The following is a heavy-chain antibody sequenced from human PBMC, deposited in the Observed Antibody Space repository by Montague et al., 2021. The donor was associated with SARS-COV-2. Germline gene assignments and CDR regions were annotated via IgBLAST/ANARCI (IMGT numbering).Heavy chain of an antibody. CDR3: ARGARQGYGFRLGSFDY. J-gene: IGHJ4*02. D-gene: IGHD3-10*01. Sequence: SETLSLTCAISGGSFSNYYWSWIRQPPGKGLEWIGGINHSGSTNYNPSLKSRVTMSVDTSKNQFSLKLSSVTAADTAVYYCARGARQGYGFRLGSFDYWGQGTLVTVSS. CDR1: GGSFSNYY. V-gene: IGHV4-34*01. CDR2: INHSGST.